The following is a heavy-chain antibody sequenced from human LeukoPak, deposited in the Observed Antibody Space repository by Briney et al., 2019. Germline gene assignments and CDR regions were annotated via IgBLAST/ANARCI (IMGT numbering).Heavy chain of an antibody. CDR1: GGSISSYY. V-gene: IGHV4-59*01. Sequence: PSETLSLTCTVSGGSISSYYWSWIRQPPGKGLEWIGYIYYSGSTNYNPSLKSRVTISVDTSKNQFSLKLSSVTAADTAVYYCARYFSSWYGVDYWGQGTLVTVSS. J-gene: IGHJ4*02. CDR2: IYYSGST. CDR3: ARYFSSWYGVDY. D-gene: IGHD6-13*01.